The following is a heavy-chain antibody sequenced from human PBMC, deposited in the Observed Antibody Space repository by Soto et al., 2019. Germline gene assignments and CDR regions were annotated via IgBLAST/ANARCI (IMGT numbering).Heavy chain of an antibody. CDR2: IYYSGST. D-gene: IGHD4-17*01. V-gene: IGHV4-61*01. Sequence: PSETLSLTCTVSGGSISSSSYYWGWIRQPPGKGLEWIGYIYYSGSTNYNPSLKSRVTISVDTSKNQFSLKLSSVTAADTAVYYCARDAGHYGDYAREKGSNFDYWGQGTLVTVSS. J-gene: IGHJ4*02. CDR3: ARDAGHYGDYAREKGSNFDY. CDR1: GGSISSSSYY.